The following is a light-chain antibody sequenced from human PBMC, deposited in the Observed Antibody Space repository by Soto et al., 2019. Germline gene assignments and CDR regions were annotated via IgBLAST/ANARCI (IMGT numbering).Light chain of an antibody. CDR1: SSDIGAYNF. CDR3: TSWTTSTTMI. CDR2: DVN. V-gene: IGLV2-14*03. Sequence: QSALTQPASVSGSPEQSITISCTGTSSDIGAYNFVSWYQQHPGKAPKLMLYDVNIRPSGVSNRFSGSKSGNTASLTISGLQAEDEADYYCTSWTTSTTMIFGGGNKLTVL. J-gene: IGLJ2*01.